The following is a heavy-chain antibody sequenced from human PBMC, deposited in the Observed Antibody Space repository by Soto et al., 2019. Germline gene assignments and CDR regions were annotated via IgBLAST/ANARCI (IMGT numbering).Heavy chain of an antibody. D-gene: IGHD6-6*01. J-gene: IGHJ4*02. CDR1: GFRYNNYA. CDR2: ISTAVGAT. V-gene: IGHV3-23*01. Sequence: EVQLLESGGGLVQPGGSLRLSCAASGFRYNNYAMGWVRQAPGKGLEWVSSISTAVGATYYADSVKGRFTISRDGSTDTLYLQMNSLRAEDTAVYYCAKDRTVAARNFDYWGQGTLVTVSS. CDR3: AKDRTVAARNFDY.